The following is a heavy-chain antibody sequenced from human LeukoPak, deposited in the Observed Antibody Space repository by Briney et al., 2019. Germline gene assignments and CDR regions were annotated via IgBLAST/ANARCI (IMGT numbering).Heavy chain of an antibody. CDR2: VKKDESEK. J-gene: IGHJ4*02. Sequence: GGSLRLSCAASGFTFSNNWMTWVRQALGKGLEWAASVKKDESEKYYVDSVKGRFTISRDNAKNSLYLQMNSLRVEDTAVYYCARGPPYGSRSDYFDYWGQGTLVTVSS. V-gene: IGHV3-7*01. CDR3: ARGPPYGSRSDYFDY. CDR1: GFTFSNNW. D-gene: IGHD3-10*01.